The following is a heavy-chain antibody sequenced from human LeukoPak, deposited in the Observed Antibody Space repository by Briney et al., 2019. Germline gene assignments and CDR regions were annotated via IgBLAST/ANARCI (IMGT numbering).Heavy chain of an antibody. CDR2: ISSSGSTI. D-gene: IGHD3-9*01. CDR1: GFTFSSYE. V-gene: IGHV3-48*03. CDR3: ARGGNYDILTGRLY. Sequence: GGSLRLSCAASGFTFSSYEMNWVRQAPGKGLEWVSYISSSGSTIYYADSVKGRFTISRDNAKNSLYLQMNSLRAEDTAVYYCARGGNYDILTGRLYWGQGTLVTVSS. J-gene: IGHJ4*02.